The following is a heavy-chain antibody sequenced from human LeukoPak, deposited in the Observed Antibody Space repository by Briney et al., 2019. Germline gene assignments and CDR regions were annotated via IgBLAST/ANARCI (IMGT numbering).Heavy chain of an antibody. CDR1: GFTFSSYA. J-gene: IGHJ4*01. V-gene: IGHV3-23*01. CDR2: ISGSGGST. Sequence: GGSLRLSCAASGFTFSSYAMSWVRQAPGKGLEWVSAISGSGGSTYYAHSVKDRFTISRDNSNNTRYLQMNSLRAEDAAVYYRAKDRGYGDYSREKSWGQGSLVTVSS. D-gene: IGHD4-17*01. CDR3: AKDRGYGDYSREKS.